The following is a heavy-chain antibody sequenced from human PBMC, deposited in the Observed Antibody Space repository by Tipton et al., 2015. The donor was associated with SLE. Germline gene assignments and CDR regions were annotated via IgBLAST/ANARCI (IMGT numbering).Heavy chain of an antibody. CDR3: ARDAYGDSTVLLDY. D-gene: IGHD4-17*01. Sequence: SLRLSCTASGFSFSFHTMTWVRQAPGKGLEWVSGVTNSGGATWYADSIKGQFTISRDNSKTTLYLRMNNLKPEDTAVYYCARDAYGDSTVLLDYWGQGTLVNVSS. CDR2: VTNSGGAT. V-gene: IGHV3-23*01. J-gene: IGHJ4*02. CDR1: GFSFSFHT.